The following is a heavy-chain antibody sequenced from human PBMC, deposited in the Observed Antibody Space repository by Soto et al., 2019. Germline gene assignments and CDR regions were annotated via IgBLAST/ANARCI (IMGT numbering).Heavy chain of an antibody. Sequence: PSETLSLTCTVSGGSTSSYYWSWIRQPPGKGLEWIGYIYYSGSTNYNPSLKSRVTISVDTSKNQFSLKLSSVTAADTAVYYCASFGSSTFFDYWGQGTLVTVSS. CDR1: GGSTSSYY. CDR2: IYYSGST. J-gene: IGHJ4*02. CDR3: ASFGSSTFFDY. V-gene: IGHV4-59*08. D-gene: IGHD6-6*01.